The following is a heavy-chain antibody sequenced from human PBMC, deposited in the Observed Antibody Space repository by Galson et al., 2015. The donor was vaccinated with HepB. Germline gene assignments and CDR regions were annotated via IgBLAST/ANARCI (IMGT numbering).Heavy chain of an antibody. Sequence: CAISGDSVSSNSAAWNWIRQSPSRGLEWLGRTYYRSKWYNDYAVSVKSRITINPDTSKNQFSLQLNSVTPEDTAVYYCARDMEPHDWNDVRDAFDIWGQGTMVTVSS. D-gene: IGHD1-1*01. J-gene: IGHJ3*02. CDR2: TYYRSKWYN. CDR3: ARDMEPHDWNDVRDAFDI. V-gene: IGHV6-1*01. CDR1: GDSVSSNSAA.